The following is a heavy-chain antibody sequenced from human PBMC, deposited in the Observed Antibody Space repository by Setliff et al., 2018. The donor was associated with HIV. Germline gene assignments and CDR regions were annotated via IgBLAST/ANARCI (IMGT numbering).Heavy chain of an antibody. J-gene: IGHJ5*02. CDR3: AKGVKWLDP. V-gene: IGHV3-53*01. CDR2: IYSDGRT. CDR1: GGSTSSSSNY. Sequence: ETLSLTCTVSGGSTSSSSNYWGWIRQPPGKGLEWVSFIYSDGRTYYTESVKGRFTISRDDSKNTLYLQMHSLRVEDTAAYYCAKGVKWLDPWGQGIQVTVSS. D-gene: IGHD3-16*01.